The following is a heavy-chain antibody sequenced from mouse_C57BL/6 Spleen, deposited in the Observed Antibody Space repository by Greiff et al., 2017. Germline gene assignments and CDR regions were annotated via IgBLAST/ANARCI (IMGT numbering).Heavy chain of an antibody. J-gene: IGHJ3*01. V-gene: IGHV1-55*01. D-gene: IGHD2-1*01. CDR2: LYPGSGST. Sequence: VQLQQPGAELVKPGASVKMSCKASGYTFTSYWITWVKQRPGQGLEWIGDLYPGSGSTNYNEKFKSKATLTVDTSSSTAYMQLSSLTSEDSAVYYCARKRGNQAWFAYWGQGTLVTVSA. CDR3: ARKRGNQAWFAY. CDR1: GYTFTSYW.